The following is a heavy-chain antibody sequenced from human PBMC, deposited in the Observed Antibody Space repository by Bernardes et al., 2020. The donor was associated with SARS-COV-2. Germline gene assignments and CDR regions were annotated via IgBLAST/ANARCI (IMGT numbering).Heavy chain of an antibody. CDR2: ISRSDRRGESSE. CDR1: GFSFSDYY. CDR3: AREDMNTNSFDY. J-gene: IGHJ4*02. V-gene: IGHV3-11*01. D-gene: IGHD2-8*01. Sequence: GGSLRLSCAASGFSFSDYYMSWIRQIPGKGLEWLAFISRSDRRGESSESYADSVKGRFTISRDNAMNSLFLQMNCLSAADSAVYYCAREDMNTNSFDYWGQGIPVTVSS.